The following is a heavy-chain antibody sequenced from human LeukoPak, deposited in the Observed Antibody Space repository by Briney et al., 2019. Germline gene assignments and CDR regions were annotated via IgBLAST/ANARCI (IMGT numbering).Heavy chain of an antibody. CDR3: ARQTSRWAIAAAAPTEYYYYYYGMDV. V-gene: IGHV4-4*07. Sequence: SETLSLTCTVSGGSFSNYYWSWIRQPAGKGLEWIGRIYTSGSTNYNPSVKSRVTMSVDTSNNQFSLKLTSVTAADTAVYYCARQTSRWAIAAAAPTEYYYYYYGMDVWGQGTTVTVSS. CDR1: GGSFSNYY. J-gene: IGHJ6*02. D-gene: IGHD6-13*01. CDR2: IYTSGST.